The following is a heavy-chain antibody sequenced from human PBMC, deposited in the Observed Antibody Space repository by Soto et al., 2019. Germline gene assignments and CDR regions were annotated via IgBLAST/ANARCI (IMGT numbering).Heavy chain of an antibody. Sequence: GGSLRLSCAASGFTFSSYAMSWVRQAPGKGLEWVSAISGSGGSTYYADSVKGRFTISRDNSKNTLYLQMNSLRAEDTAVYYCAKDRIELWLKGPDYYFDYWGQGTLVTVSS. J-gene: IGHJ4*02. V-gene: IGHV3-23*01. CDR2: ISGSGGST. CDR1: GFTFSSYA. CDR3: AKDRIELWLKGPDYYFDY. D-gene: IGHD5-18*01.